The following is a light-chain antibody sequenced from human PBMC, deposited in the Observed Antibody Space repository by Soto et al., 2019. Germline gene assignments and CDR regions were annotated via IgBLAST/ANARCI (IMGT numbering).Light chain of an antibody. J-gene: IGKJ1*01. V-gene: IGKV3-20*01. CDR2: GAS. CDR1: QRVSSST. Sequence: EIVLTQSPGTLSLSPGERATLSCRASQRVSSSTLAWDQQKPGQAPRLLIYGASSMATGIPDKFSGSWSGTDVTLTISRLQSEDLSVYYCQQYGSTPLTFGQGTKVEIK. CDR3: QQYGSTPLT.